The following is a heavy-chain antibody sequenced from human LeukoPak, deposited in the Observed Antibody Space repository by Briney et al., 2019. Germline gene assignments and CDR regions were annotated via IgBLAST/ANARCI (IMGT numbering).Heavy chain of an antibody. CDR2: INPNSGGT. J-gene: IGHJ4*02. CDR3: ARGFLDYDTTDYAFSYY. V-gene: IGHV1-2*02. CDR1: GYTFTGYY. D-gene: IGHD3-22*01. Sequence: GASVKVSCKASGYTFTGYYMHWVRQAPGQGLEWMGWINPNSGGTNYAQKFQGRVTMTRDTSISTAYMELSRLRSDDTAVYYCARGFLDYDTTDYAFSYYWGQGTLVTVSS.